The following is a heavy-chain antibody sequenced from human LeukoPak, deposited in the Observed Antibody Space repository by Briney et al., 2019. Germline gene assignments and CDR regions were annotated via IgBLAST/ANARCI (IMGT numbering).Heavy chain of an antibody. D-gene: IGHD6-19*01. CDR3: ARVGIAVH. J-gene: IGHJ4*02. Sequence: SETLSLTCTVSGGSLRGSSYYWGWIRQPPGRGLEWIGSIYYSGSTYYNPSLKSRVTISVDTSKNQFSLKLSSVTAADTAVYYCARVGIAVHWGQGTLVTVSS. V-gene: IGHV4-39*07. CDR2: IYYSGST. CDR1: GGSLRGSSYY.